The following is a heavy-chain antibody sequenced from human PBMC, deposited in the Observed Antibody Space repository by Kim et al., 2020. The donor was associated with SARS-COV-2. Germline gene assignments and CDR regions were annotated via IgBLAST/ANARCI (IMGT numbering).Heavy chain of an antibody. J-gene: IGHJ4*02. D-gene: IGHD3-10*01. CDR3: CGEITRTYYFEY. V-gene: IGHV1-46*02. Sequence: ASVKVSCEASGYTFNNHFIHWVRQAPGQGLEWMGLINPSGGFTNCPQKFQGRVTMTSDTSTGTVYMELSSLRSDDTAVYYCCGEITRTYYFEYWGQGTLVTVSS. CDR2: INPSGGFT. CDR1: GYTFNNHF.